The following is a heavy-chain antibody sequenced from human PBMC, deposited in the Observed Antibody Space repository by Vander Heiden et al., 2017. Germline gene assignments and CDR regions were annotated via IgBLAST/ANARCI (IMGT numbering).Heavy chain of an antibody. CDR2: IWYDGSNK. J-gene: IGHJ6*02. CDR1: GFTFSSYG. V-gene: IGHV3-33*01. Sequence: QVQLVESGGGVAQPGRSLRLPCAESGFTFSSYGTPWVRQAPGKGLEWVAVIWYDGSNKYYADSVKGRFTISRDNSKNTLYLQMNSLRAEDTAVYYCARVPDDCTNGVCYNYGMDVWGQGTTVTVSS. D-gene: IGHD2-8*01. CDR3: ARVPDDCTNGVCYNYGMDV.